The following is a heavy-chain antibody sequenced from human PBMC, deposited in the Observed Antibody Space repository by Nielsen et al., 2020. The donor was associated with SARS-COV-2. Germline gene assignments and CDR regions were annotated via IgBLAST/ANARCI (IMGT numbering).Heavy chain of an antibody. Sequence: WIRQPPGKGLEWVSVIYSGGSTYYADSVKGRFTISRDNSKNTLYLQMNSLRAEDTAVYYCARTAYYYDSSGPGAFDIWGQGTMVTVSS. CDR3: ARTAYYYDSSGPGAFDI. V-gene: IGHV3-53*01. J-gene: IGHJ3*02. CDR2: IYSGGST. D-gene: IGHD3-22*01.